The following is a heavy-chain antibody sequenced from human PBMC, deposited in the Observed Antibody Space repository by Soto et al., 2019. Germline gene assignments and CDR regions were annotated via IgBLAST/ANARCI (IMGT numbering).Heavy chain of an antibody. CDR2: IKQDGSEK. D-gene: IGHD4-17*01. J-gene: IGHJ4*02. CDR3: ARYGDIIIDY. V-gene: IGHV3-7*01. Sequence: PGGSLRLSCAASGFTFSSYGMHWVRQAPGKGLEWVANIKQDGSEKYYVDSVKGRFTISRDNAKNSLYLQMNSLRAEDTAVYYSARYGDIIIDYWGQGTLVTVSS. CDR1: GFTFSSYG.